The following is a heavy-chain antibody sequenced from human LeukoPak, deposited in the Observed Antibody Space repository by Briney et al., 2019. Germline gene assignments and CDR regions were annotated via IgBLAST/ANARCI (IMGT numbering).Heavy chain of an antibody. Sequence: GSLRLSCAASGFTFSSYAMSWVRQAPGKGLEWVSTISNSDGSTYYADSVKGRFSISRDNSENTLYLQMNSLRAEDTAVYNCARDAVVVVAASGPGYYFDYWGQGTLVTVSS. CDR1: GFTFSSYA. D-gene: IGHD2-15*01. J-gene: IGHJ4*02. V-gene: IGHV3-23*01. CDR2: ISNSDGST. CDR3: ARDAVVVVAASGPGYYFDY.